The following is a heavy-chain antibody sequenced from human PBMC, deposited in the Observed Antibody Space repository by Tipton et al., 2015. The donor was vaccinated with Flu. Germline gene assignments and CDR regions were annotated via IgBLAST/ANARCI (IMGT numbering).Heavy chain of an antibody. J-gene: IGHJ6*02. V-gene: IGHV4-59*08. CDR3: ARLSRGSSAGMDV. CDR1: GGSISSYY. Sequence: LRLSCTVSGGSISSYYWNWIRQPPGKGLEWIGYIYYSGSTNYNPSLKSRVTISVDTSKNQFSLKLSSVSAVDTAVYYCARLSRGSSAGMDVWGPGTKVTVSS. CDR2: IYYSGST. D-gene: IGHD6-6*01.